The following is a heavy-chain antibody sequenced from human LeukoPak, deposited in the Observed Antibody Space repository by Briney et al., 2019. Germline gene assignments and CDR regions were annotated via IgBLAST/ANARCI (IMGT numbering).Heavy chain of an antibody. CDR1: GCTFSSYS. Sequence: GGSLRLSCAASGCTFSSYSMNWVRQAPGKGLEWVSSISSSSSYIYYADSVKGRFTISRDNAKNSLYLQMNSLRAEDTAVYYCARDSVDTLTQWYNWFDPWGQGTLVTVSS. CDR2: ISSSSSYI. CDR3: ARDSVDTLTQWYNWFDP. V-gene: IGHV3-21*01. D-gene: IGHD5-18*01. J-gene: IGHJ5*02.